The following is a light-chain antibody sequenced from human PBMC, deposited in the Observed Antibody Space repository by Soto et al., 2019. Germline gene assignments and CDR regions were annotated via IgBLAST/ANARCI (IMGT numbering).Light chain of an antibody. CDR3: QQYDNHFWT. J-gene: IGKJ1*01. CDR2: KAS. V-gene: IGKV1-5*03. CDR1: QSISSK. Sequence: DIPMTQSPSTLSASVGDRVTITCRASQSISSKLAWYQQKPGKAPKLLIYKASSLESGVPSRFSGSGSGTEFTLTISSLQPDDFATYYCQQYDNHFWTFGQGTQVEI.